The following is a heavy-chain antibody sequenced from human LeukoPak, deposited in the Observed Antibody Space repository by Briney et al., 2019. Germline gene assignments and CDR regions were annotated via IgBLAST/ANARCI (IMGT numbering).Heavy chain of an antibody. Sequence: ASVKVSCKASGYTFTSYYMHWARQAPGQGLEWMGIINPSGGSTSYAQKFQGRVTMTRDTSTSTVYMELSSLRSEDTAVYYCARDPAGGPWLDDAFDIWGQGTMVTVSS. CDR2: INPSGGST. V-gene: IGHV1-46*01. CDR3: ARDPAGGPWLDDAFDI. CDR1: GYTFTSYY. J-gene: IGHJ3*02. D-gene: IGHD6-19*01.